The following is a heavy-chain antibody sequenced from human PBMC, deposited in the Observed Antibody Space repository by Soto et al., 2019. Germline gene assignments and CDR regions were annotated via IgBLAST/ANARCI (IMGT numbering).Heavy chain of an antibody. CDR2: IYYSGST. Sequence: QVQLQESGPGLVKPSETLSLTCTVSGGSISSYYWSWIRQPPGKGLEWIGYIYYSGSTNYNTSLKSRVTISVDTSKNQVSLKLRSVTAADTAVYCCARGEVRVAMPLGYWGQGTLVTVSS. CDR3: ARGEVRVAMPLGY. J-gene: IGHJ4*02. V-gene: IGHV4-59*01. D-gene: IGHD2-2*01. CDR1: GGSISSYY.